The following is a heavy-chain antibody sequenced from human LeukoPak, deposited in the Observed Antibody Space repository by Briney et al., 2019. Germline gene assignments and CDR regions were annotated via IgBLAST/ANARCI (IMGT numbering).Heavy chain of an antibody. J-gene: IGHJ4*02. CDR1: GGSISSYY. V-gene: IGHV4-4*07. Sequence: SETLSLTCTVSGGSISSYYWSWIRQPAGKGLEWIGRIYTSGSTNYNPSLKSRVTISVDKSKNQFSLKLSSVTAADTAVYYCARRIAAAGVFDYWGQGTLVTVSS. CDR3: ARRIAAAGVFDY. CDR2: IYTSGST. D-gene: IGHD6-13*01.